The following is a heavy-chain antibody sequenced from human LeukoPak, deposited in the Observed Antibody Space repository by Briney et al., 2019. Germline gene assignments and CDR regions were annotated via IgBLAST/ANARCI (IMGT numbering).Heavy chain of an antibody. J-gene: IGHJ6*02. CDR2: IYSGGST. V-gene: IGHV3-66*01. CDR3: ASNSGSSKPYYYYYGMAV. CDR1: GFTVSSNY. Sequence: GGSLRLSCAASGFTVSSNYMSWVRQAPGKGLEWVSVIYSGGSTYYADSVKGRFTISRDNSKNTLYLQMNSLRAEDTAVYYCASNSGSSKPYYYYYGMAVWGQGTTVTVSS. D-gene: IGHD1-26*01.